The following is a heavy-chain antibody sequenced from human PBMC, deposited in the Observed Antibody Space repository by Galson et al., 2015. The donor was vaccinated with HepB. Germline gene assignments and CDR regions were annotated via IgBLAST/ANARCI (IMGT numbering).Heavy chain of an antibody. Sequence: ETLSLTCTVSGGSISSTRYYWGWIRQPPGKGLEWIGSVYYSGSTYYNPSLKSRVTVSVDTSKNQFSLKLSSVTAADTAVYYCARDKIAAAGPSDCWGQGILVTVSS. CDR1: GGSISSTRYY. CDR3: ARDKIAAAGPSDC. J-gene: IGHJ4*02. D-gene: IGHD6-13*01. CDR2: VYYSGST. V-gene: IGHV4-39*07.